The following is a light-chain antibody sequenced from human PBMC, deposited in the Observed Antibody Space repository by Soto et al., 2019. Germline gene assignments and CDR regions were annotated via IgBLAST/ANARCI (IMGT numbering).Light chain of an antibody. V-gene: IGKV1-39*01. CDR1: ESISRH. Sequence: DIQMTQSPSSLSASVGDRVTITCRASESISRHLNWYQQKPGNAPKLLIYAASSLQNGVPSRFSGSGSWTDFTLTISNLQPGDFATYYCQESYSTLSITFGQGTRLETK. CDR2: AAS. J-gene: IGKJ5*01. CDR3: QESYSTLSIT.